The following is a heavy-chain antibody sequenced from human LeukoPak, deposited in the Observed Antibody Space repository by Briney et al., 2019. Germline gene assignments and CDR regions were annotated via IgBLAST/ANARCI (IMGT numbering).Heavy chain of an antibody. J-gene: IGHJ4*02. V-gene: IGHV4-34*01. D-gene: IGHD2-2*01. CDR2: INHSGST. Sequence: SETLSLTCAVYGGSFSGYYWSWIRQPPGKGLEWIGEINHSGSTNYNPSLKSRVTTSVDTSKNQFSLKLSSVTAADTAVYYCASRLGYCSRTSCYGNFDYWGQGTLVTVSS. CDR1: GGSFSGYY. CDR3: ASRLGYCSRTSCYGNFDY.